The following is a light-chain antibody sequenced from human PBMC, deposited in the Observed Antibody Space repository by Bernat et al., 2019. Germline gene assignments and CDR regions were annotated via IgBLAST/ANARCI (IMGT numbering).Light chain of an antibody. CDR1: QSVSST. Sequence: EIVMTQSPATLSVSPGERATLSCRASQSVSSTLAWYQQKPSQAPRLLMYDASTRATGNPARFRGSGSGTEFTLTISSLQSEDFAIYYCQQYNNWPPTFGGGPKVEIK. CDR2: DAS. J-gene: IGKJ4*02. CDR3: QQYNNWPPT. V-gene: IGKV3-15*01.